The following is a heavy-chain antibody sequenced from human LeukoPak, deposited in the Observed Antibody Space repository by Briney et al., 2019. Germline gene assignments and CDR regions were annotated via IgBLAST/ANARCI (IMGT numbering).Heavy chain of an antibody. CDR2: IYTSGST. CDR1: GGSISSYY. CDR3: ARAASGYSSSWYVHPFDY. J-gene: IGHJ4*02. V-gene: IGHV4-4*07. D-gene: IGHD6-13*01. Sequence: SETLSLTCTVSGGSISSYYWSWIRQPAGKGLEWIGRIYTSGSTNYNPSLKSRVTMSVDTSKNQFSLKLSSVTAADTAVYYCARAASGYSSSWYVHPFDYWGQGTLVTVSS.